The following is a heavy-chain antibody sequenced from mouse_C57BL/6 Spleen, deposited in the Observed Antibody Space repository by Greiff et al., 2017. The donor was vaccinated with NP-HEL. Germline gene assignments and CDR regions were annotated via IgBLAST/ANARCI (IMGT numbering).Heavy chain of an antibody. Sequence: VKLMESGAELVRPGASVTLSCKASGYTFTDYEMHWVKQTPVHGLEWIGAIDPETGGTAYNQKFKGKAILTADKSSSTAYMELRSLTSEDSAVYYCTRGNYGNYEEPYWGQGTTLTVSS. CDR3: TRGNYGNYEEPY. CDR1: GYTFTDYE. V-gene: IGHV1-15*01. J-gene: IGHJ2*01. CDR2: IDPETGGT. D-gene: IGHD2-1*01.